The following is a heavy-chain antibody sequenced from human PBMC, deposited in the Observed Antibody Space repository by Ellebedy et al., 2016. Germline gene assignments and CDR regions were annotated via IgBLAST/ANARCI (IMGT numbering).Heavy chain of an antibody. CDR2: ISSRSGYT. D-gene: IGHD3-10*01. J-gene: IGHJ6*02. CDR1: GFTFSDYY. V-gene: IGHV3-11*03. Sequence: GESLKISXAASGFTFSDYYMSWIRQAPGKGLEWVSYISSRSGYTNYADSVKGRFTISGDKAKNSLYLQMNSLRAEDTAVYYCARFLNKSESRSSLSPYYYGLDVWGQGTTVTVSS. CDR3: ARFLNKSESRSSLSPYYYGLDV.